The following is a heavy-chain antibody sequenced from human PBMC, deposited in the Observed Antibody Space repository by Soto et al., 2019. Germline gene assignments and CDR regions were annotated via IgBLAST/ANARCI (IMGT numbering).Heavy chain of an antibody. J-gene: IGHJ4*02. CDR2: ISYDGSNK. CDR1: GFTFSSYG. CDR3: XKESRAGGVVIPYYFDY. Sequence: GGSLRLSCAASGFTFSSYGMHWVRQAPGKGLEWVAVISYDGSNKYYADSVQGRFTISRDNSKNALYLQMNSLRAEDTAVYYCXKESRAGGVVIPYYFDYWGQGTLVTVSS. D-gene: IGHD3-3*01. V-gene: IGHV3-30*18.